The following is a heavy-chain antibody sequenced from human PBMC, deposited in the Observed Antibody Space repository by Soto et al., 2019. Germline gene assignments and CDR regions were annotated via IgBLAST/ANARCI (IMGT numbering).Heavy chain of an antibody. CDR2: IYYSGST. CDR1: GGSISSSSYY. CDR3: AGRYYDYIWGSRYFDY. D-gene: IGHD3-16*01. V-gene: IGHV4-39*01. Sequence: SETLCLTCTVSGGSISSSSYYWGWIRQPPGKGLEWIGSIYYSGSTYYNPSLKSRVTISVDTSKNQFSLKLSSVTAADTAVYYCAGRYYDYIWGSRYFDYWGQGTLVTVSS. J-gene: IGHJ4*02.